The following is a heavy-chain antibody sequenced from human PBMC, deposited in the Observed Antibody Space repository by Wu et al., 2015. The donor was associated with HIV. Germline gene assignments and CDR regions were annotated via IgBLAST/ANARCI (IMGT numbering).Heavy chain of an antibody. CDR3: ARDLTPAAIQRSYYYYGMDV. CDR2: IIPIFGTA. CDR1: GGTFSSYA. Sequence: QVQLVQSGAEVKKPGSSVKVSCKASGGTFSSYAISWVRQAPGQGLEWMGGIIPIFGTANYAQKFQGRVTITTDESTSTAYMELSSLRSEDTAVYYCARDLTPAAIQRSYYYYGMDVWGQGTTVTVSS. D-gene: IGHD2-2*01. V-gene: IGHV1-69*05. J-gene: IGHJ6*02.